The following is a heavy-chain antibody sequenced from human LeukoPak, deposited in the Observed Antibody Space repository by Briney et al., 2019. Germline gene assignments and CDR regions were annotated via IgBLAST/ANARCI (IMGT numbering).Heavy chain of an antibody. Sequence: PSETLSLTCAVSGYSISSGYYWGWIRQPPGKGLEWIGSVYHSGSTYYNPSLKSRVTISVDTSKNQFSLKLSSVTAADTAVYHCARHGNYYDTSQSDPWGQGTLVTVSS. CDR3: ARHGNYYDTSQSDP. D-gene: IGHD3-22*01. CDR1: GYSISSGYY. V-gene: IGHV4-38-2*01. CDR2: VYHSGST. J-gene: IGHJ5*02.